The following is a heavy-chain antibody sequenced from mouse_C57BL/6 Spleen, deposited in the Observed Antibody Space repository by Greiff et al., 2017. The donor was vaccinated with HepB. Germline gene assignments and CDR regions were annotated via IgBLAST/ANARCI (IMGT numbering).Heavy chain of an antibody. J-gene: IGHJ4*01. D-gene: IGHD1-1*01. CDR2: IWTGGGT. CDR1: GFSLTSYA. V-gene: IGHV2-9-1*01. CDR3: ARNSIYYYGSSYDYYAMDY. Sequence: VQVVESGPGLVAPSQSLSITCTVSGFSLTSYAISWVRQPPGKGLEWLGVIWTGGGTNYNSALKSRLSISKDNSKSQVFLKMNSLQTDDTARYYCARNSIYYYGSSYDYYAMDYWGQGTSVTVSS.